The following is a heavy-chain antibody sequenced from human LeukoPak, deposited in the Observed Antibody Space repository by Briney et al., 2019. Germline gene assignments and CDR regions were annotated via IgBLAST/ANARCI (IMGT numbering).Heavy chain of an antibody. J-gene: IGHJ4*02. D-gene: IGHD1-26*01. CDR1: GASISSHF. CDR3: AREKWELLPIFDY. V-gene: IGHV4-59*11. Sequence: PSETLSHTCCVSGASISSHFWSWIRPPPRKGLEWVGYIYYTGSTSYNPSLKSRVTISVDTSKNQLSLKLISVTAADTAVYYCAREKWELLPIFDYWGRGILVTVSP. CDR2: IYYTGST.